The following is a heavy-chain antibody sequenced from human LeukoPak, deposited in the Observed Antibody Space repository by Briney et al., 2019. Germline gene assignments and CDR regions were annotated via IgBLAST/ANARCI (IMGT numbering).Heavy chain of an antibody. CDR1: GYTFTGFY. J-gene: IGHJ4*02. Sequence: DSVKVSCKASGYTFTGFYIHWVRQAPGQGLEWMGWLNCNSGGTNYAQKFQGRVTMTRDTSISTAYLELNRLTSDDTAIYYCARDWFVDSGDDPFPFDYWGQGTLVSVSS. D-gene: IGHD5-12*01. CDR2: LNCNSGGT. V-gene: IGHV1-2*02. CDR3: ARDWFVDSGDDPFPFDY.